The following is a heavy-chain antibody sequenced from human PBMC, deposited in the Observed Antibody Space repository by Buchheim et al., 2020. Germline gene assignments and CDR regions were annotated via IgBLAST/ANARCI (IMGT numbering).Heavy chain of an antibody. J-gene: IGHJ6*02. Sequence: QVQLVQSGAEVKKPGSSVKVSCKASGGTFSSYAISWVRQAPGQGLEWMGRIIPILGIANYAQKFQGRVTITADKSTSTAYMELSSLRSEDTAVYYCARTYYYGSGSYYNATPHYYYNGMDVWGQGTT. CDR3: ARTYYYGSGSYYNATPHYYYNGMDV. V-gene: IGHV1-69*04. CDR2: IIPILGIA. CDR1: GGTFSSYA. D-gene: IGHD3-10*01.